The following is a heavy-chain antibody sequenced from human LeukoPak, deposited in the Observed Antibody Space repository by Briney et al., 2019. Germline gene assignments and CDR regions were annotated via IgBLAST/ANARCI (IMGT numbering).Heavy chain of an antibody. Sequence: EASVKVSCKASGYTFTGYNMHWVRQAPGQGLEWMGWINPNSGGTNYAQKFQGRVTMTRDTSISTAYMELSRLRSDDTAVYYCARVKYSSGWPKFDYWGQGTLVTVSS. J-gene: IGHJ4*02. CDR3: ARVKYSSGWPKFDY. CDR2: INPNSGGT. V-gene: IGHV1-2*02. D-gene: IGHD6-19*01. CDR1: GYTFTGYN.